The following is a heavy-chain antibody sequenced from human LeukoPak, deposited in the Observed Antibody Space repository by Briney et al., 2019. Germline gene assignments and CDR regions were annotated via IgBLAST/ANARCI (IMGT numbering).Heavy chain of an antibody. J-gene: IGHJ3*02. CDR1: GGSISSYY. CDR2: IFYTGST. Sequence: PSETLSLTCTVSGGSISSYYWSWIRQPPGKGLEWIGYIFYTGSTNYNPSLKSRVTISVLTSKNRFSLKLSSVTAADTAVYYCATLTGGDDAFDIWGQGKMVTVSS. D-gene: IGHD4-23*01. V-gene: IGHV4-59*01. CDR3: ATLTGGDDAFDI.